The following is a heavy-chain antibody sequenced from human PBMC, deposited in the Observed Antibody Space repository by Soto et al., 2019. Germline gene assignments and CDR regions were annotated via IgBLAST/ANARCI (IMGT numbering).Heavy chain of an antibody. D-gene: IGHD6-13*01. J-gene: IGHJ5*02. CDR1: GASINSSGYY. V-gene: IGHV4-39*01. CDR3: ARHRHTRGSWYWVDH. Sequence: QLRLQESGPGLITPSETLTLPCSVSGASINSSGYYWGWIRQPPGKGLAWIASFFYSGSIYYSPSLTNRATMSVDTSKNQISLNPRAATAADMGFCYCARHRHTRGSWYWVDHRGQGTLATVSS. CDR2: FFYSGSI.